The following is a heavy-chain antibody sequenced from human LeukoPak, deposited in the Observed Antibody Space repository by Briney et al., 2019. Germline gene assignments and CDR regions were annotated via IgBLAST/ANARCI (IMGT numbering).Heavy chain of an antibody. CDR2: IIPIFGTA. V-gene: IGHV1-69*05. Sequence: ASVKVSCKASGGTFSSYAISWVRQAPGQGLEWMGGIIPIFGTANYAQKFQGRVTITTDESTSTAYMELSSLRSDDTAVYYCARGITIFGVALDAFDIWGQGTMVTVSS. J-gene: IGHJ3*02. CDR3: ARGITIFGVALDAFDI. D-gene: IGHD3-3*01. CDR1: GGTFSSYA.